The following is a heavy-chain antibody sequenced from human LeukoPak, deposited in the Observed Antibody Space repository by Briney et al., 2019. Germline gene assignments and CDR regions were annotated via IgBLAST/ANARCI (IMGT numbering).Heavy chain of an antibody. V-gene: IGHV3-23*01. CDR2: ISGNGGST. CDR3: ATDLYSGSYYYFDY. D-gene: IGHD1-26*01. CDR1: GFTFSSYG. J-gene: IGHJ4*02. Sequence: GGSLRLSCAASGFTFSSYGMSWVRQAPGKGLEWVSAISGNGGSTYYADSVKGRFTISRDNSKNTLYLQMNSLRAEDTAVYYCATDLYSGSYYYFDYWGQGALVTVSS.